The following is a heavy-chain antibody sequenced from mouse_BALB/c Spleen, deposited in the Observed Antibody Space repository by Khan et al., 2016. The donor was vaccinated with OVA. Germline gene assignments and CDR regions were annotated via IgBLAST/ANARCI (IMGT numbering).Heavy chain of an antibody. Sequence: EVELVESGGGLVKPGGSLKLSCAASGFTFSNYGVSWVRQTPEKRLEWVASISSGDTTYYPDSVKGRFTISRDNARNILYLQMSSVRSEDTAMYYCARDYWFAYWGQGTLVTVSA. CDR1: GFTFSNYG. V-gene: IGHV5-6-5*01. J-gene: IGHJ3*01. CDR3: ARDYWFAY. CDR2: ISSGDTT.